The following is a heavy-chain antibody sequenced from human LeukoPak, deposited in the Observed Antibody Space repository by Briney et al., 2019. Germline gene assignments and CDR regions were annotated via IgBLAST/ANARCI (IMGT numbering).Heavy chain of an antibody. CDR2: IYTSGST. CDR3: ARHRYSSGWYGNSEAFDI. V-gene: IGHV4-4*07. D-gene: IGHD6-19*01. J-gene: IGHJ3*02. Sequence: SETLSLTCTVSGGSISSYYWSWIRQPAGKGLEWIGRIYTSGSTNYNPSLKSRVTMSVDTSKNQFSLKLSSVTAADTAVYYCARHRYSSGWYGNSEAFDIWGQGTMVTVSS. CDR1: GGSISSYY.